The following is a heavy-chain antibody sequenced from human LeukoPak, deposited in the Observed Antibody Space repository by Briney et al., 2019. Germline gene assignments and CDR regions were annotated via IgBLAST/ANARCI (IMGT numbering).Heavy chain of an antibody. CDR2: ISAYNGNT. D-gene: IGHD2-15*01. J-gene: IGHJ6*02. Sequence: ASVKVSCKASGYTFTSYGISWVRQAPGQGLEWMGWISAYNGNTNYAQKLQGRVTMTTDTSTSTAYMELRSLRSDDTAVYYCATPSGYCSGGSCYSAYYYGMDVWGQGTLVTVSS. CDR3: ATPSGYCSGGSCYSAYYYGMDV. CDR1: GYTFTSYG. V-gene: IGHV1-18*01.